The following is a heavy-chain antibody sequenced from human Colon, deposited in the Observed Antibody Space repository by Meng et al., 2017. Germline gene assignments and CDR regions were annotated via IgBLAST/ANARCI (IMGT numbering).Heavy chain of an antibody. D-gene: IGHD5-18*01. CDR3: AKSGIQLWLDY. CDR2: INVGNGYT. CDR1: GYTFTSYS. V-gene: IGHV1-3*01. Sequence: QVQLVQSGAEVKKPGASVKVSCKASGYTFTSYSMHWVCQAPGQRLEWMGWINVGNGYTRYSQKFQGRITITRDTSANTAYMELSSLRPEDTAVYYCAKSGIQLWLDYWGQGTLVTVSS. J-gene: IGHJ4*02.